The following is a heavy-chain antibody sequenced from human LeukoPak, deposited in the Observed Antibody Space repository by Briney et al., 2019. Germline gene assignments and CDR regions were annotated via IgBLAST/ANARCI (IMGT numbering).Heavy chain of an antibody. V-gene: IGHV1-69*13. D-gene: IGHD2-2*01. J-gene: IGHJ3*02. CDR3: ASGVVPAAWESAFDI. Sequence: SVKVSCKASGGTFSSYAISWVRQAPGQGLEWMGGIIPIFGTANYAQKFQGRVTITADESTSTAYMELSSLRAEDTAVYYCASGVVPAAWESAFDIWGQGTMVTVSS. CDR2: IIPIFGTA. CDR1: GGTFSSYA.